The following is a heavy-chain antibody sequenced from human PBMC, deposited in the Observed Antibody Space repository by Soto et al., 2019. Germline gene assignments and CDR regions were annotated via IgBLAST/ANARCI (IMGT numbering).Heavy chain of an antibody. Sequence: EVQLVESGGGLVQPGGSLRLSCTTSGLAFSTYWMAWVRKAPGKGLEWVGNTKPDETETYYADSVEGRFTISRDNAKSSLYLQMDSLRVEDTAVYYCATIGDVTFHYWGQGTPVTVSS. D-gene: IGHD4-4*01. CDR1: GLAFSTYW. CDR2: TKPDETET. CDR3: ATIGDVTFHY. V-gene: IGHV3-7*02. J-gene: IGHJ4*02.